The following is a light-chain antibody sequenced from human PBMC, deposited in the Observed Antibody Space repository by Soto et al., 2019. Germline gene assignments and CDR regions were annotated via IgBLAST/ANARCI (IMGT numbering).Light chain of an antibody. CDR3: QQRGDWPA. V-gene: IGKV3-11*01. CDR2: DVS. CDR1: LSLSSY. J-gene: IGKJ1*01. Sequence: TQSPSTLSASLGDRATLSFRASLSLSSYLTWYQHKPGQAPRLLFYDVSNRATGIPDRFSSSASGTNFTLTISSLEPEDFAIYYCQQRGDWPAFGQGTKVDI.